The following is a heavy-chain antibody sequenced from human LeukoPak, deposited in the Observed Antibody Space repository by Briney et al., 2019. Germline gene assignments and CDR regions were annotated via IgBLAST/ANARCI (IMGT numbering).Heavy chain of an antibody. J-gene: IGHJ4*02. CDR3: ARGVVDYVWGSYRSFDY. V-gene: IGHV4-39*07. Sequence: SETLSLTCTVSGGSISTSNYYWGWIRQPPGKGLEWIGNIFYSGSTYYSPSLKSRVTISLDTSRNQFSLKLSSVTAADTAVYYCARGVVDYVWGSYRSFDYWGQGTLVTVSS. CDR1: GGSISTSNYY. D-gene: IGHD3-16*02. CDR2: IFYSGST.